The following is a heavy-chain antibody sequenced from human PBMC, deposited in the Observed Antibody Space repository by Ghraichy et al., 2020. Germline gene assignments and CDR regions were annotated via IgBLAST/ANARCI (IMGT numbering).Heavy chain of an antibody. CDR3: ARGPLGREQTVGDAFDI. CDR2: IGTAGDT. J-gene: IGHJ3*02. Sequence: GGSLRLSCAASGFTFSSYDMHWVRQATGKGLEWVSAIGTAGDTYYPGSVKGRFTISRENAKNSLYLQMNSLRAGDTAVYYCARGPLGREQTVGDAFDIWGQGTMVTVSS. V-gene: IGHV3-13*04. D-gene: IGHD1-26*01. CDR1: GFTFSSYD.